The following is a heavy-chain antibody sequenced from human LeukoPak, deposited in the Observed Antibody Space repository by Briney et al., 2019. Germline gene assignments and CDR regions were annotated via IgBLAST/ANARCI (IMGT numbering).Heavy chain of an antibody. V-gene: IGHV4-59*01. CDR3: ASLYSGSYDTGAFDYFNY. CDR1: GGSISSYY. Sequence: SETLSLTCTVSGGSISSYYWSWIRQPPGKGLEWIGYIYYSGSTNYNPSLKSRVTISVDTSKNQFSLKLSSVTAADTAVYYCASLYSGSYDTGAFDYFNYWGQGTLVTVSS. CDR2: IYYSGST. D-gene: IGHD1-26*01. J-gene: IGHJ4*02.